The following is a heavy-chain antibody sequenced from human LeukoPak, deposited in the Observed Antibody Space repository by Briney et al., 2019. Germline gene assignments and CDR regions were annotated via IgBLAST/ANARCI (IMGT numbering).Heavy chain of an antibody. V-gene: IGHV4-39*01. CDR1: GGSISSSSYY. D-gene: IGHD5-18*01. CDR3: ASFTVDTAMVAFDY. J-gene: IGHJ4*02. Sequence: SETLSLTCTVSGGSISSSSYYWGWIRQPPGKGLEWIGSIYYSGSTYYNPSLKSRVTISVDTSKNQFSLKLSSETAADTAVYYCASFTVDTAMVAFDYWGQGTLVTVSS. CDR2: IYYSGST.